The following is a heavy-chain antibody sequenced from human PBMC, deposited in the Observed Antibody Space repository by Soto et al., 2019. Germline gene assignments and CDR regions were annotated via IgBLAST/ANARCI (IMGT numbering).Heavy chain of an antibody. D-gene: IGHD5-12*01. CDR2: IIPILGIA. CDR1: GGTFSSYT. CDR3: ARVFGGSGYDEGYFDL. V-gene: IGHV1-69*02. Sequence: QVQLVQSGAEVKKPGSSVKVSCKASGGTFSSYTISWVRQAPGQGLEWMGRIIPILGIANYAQKFRGRVTITADKSTSTAYMELSSLRSEDTAVYYCARVFGGSGYDEGYFDLWGRGTLVTVSS. J-gene: IGHJ2*01.